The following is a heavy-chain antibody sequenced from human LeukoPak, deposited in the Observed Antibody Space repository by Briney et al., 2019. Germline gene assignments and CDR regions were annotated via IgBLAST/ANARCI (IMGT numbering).Heavy chain of an antibody. J-gene: IGHJ4*02. V-gene: IGHV1-69*13. CDR1: GGTFSSYA. CDR3: ARVSSSGWYSSFPHFDY. Sequence: ASVKVSCKASGGTFSSYAISWVRQAPGQGLEWMGGIIPIFGTANYAQKFQGRVTITADESTSTAYMELSSLRSEDTAVYYCARVSSSGWYSSFPHFDYWGQGTLVTVSS. D-gene: IGHD6-19*01. CDR2: IIPIFGTA.